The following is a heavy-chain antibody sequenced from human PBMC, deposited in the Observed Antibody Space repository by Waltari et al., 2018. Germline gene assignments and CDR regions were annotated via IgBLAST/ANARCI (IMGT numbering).Heavy chain of an antibody. Sequence: QVQLVESGGGVVQPGRSLRLSCAASGFTFRSYAMHWVRQAPGKGLEWVAVITYDGSNKYYADSVKGRFTISRDNSKNTLYLQMNSLRAEDTAVYYCASGSRFWSGFDWGQGTLVTVSS. CDR2: ITYDGSNK. CDR3: ASGSRFWSGFD. V-gene: IGHV3-30-3*01. D-gene: IGHD3-3*01. J-gene: IGHJ4*02. CDR1: GFTFRSYA.